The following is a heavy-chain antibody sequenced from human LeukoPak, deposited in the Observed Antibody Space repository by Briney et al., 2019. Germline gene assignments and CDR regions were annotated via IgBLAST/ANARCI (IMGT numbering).Heavy chain of an antibody. CDR1: GGSISSGGYY. Sequence: SETLSLTCTVSGGSISSGGYYWSWIRQPPGKGLEWIGYIYHSGSTYYNPSLRSRVTISVDRSKNQFSLKLSSVTAADTAVYYCARGEVITTTTPYYFDYWGQGTLVTVSS. V-gene: IGHV4-30-2*01. J-gene: IGHJ4*02. CDR3: ARGEVITTTTPYYFDY. D-gene: IGHD1-26*01. CDR2: IYHSGST.